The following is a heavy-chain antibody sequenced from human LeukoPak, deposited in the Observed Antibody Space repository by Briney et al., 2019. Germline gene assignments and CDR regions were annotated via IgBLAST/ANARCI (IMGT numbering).Heavy chain of an antibody. Sequence: ASVKVSFKASGYTFTGFYIHWIRQAPGHGLDWKGWINPTSGGTNYALKFQGRVTMTRDTSIRTAYMELNRLRSDDTAMYYCARNGYRSTTSCFPLHYWGQGTLVTVSS. J-gene: IGHJ4*02. CDR3: ARNGYRSTTSCFPLHY. CDR2: INPTSGGT. CDR1: GYTFTGFY. D-gene: IGHD2-2*01. V-gene: IGHV1-2*02.